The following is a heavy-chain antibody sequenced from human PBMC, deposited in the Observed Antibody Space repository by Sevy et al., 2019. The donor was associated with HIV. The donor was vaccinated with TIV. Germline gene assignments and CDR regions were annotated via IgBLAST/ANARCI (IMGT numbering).Heavy chain of an antibody. D-gene: IGHD3-22*01. Sequence: LRLSCAASGFTFDDYAMHWVRQAPGKGLEWVSGISWNSGSIGYTDSVKGRFTISRDNAKNSLYLQMNSLRAEDTALYYCAKALDSSGYLVLDYWGQGTLVTVSS. CDR1: GFTFDDYA. CDR3: AKALDSSGYLVLDY. J-gene: IGHJ4*02. CDR2: ISWNSGSI. V-gene: IGHV3-9*01.